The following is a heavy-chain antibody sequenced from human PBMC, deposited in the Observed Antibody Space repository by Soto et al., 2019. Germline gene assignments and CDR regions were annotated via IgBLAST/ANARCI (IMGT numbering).Heavy chain of an antibody. CDR3: AKGGMTTVTLFDY. CDR1: GFTLSSSV. Sequence: PGGSLRLSCAASGFTLSSSVMSWVRQAPGKGLEWVSSISASGGNTYSADSVKGRFTISRDSSKNTLFLQMDSLRAEDTAVYYCAKGGMTTVTLFDYWGQGTLVTV. V-gene: IGHV3-23*01. CDR2: ISASGGNT. D-gene: IGHD4-17*01. J-gene: IGHJ4*02.